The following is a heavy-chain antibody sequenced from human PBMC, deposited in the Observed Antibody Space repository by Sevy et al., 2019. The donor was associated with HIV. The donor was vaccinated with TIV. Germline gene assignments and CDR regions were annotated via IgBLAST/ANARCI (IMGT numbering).Heavy chain of an antibody. V-gene: IGHV3-11*01. J-gene: IGHJ3*02. CDR3: ARDRWAAAGAFDI. Sequence: GGSLRLSCAASGFTFSDYYMSWIRQAPGKGLEWVSYISSSGSTIYYADSVKGRFAISRDNAKNSLYLQMNSLRAEDTAVYYCARDRWAAAGAFDIWGQGTMVTVSS. D-gene: IGHD6-13*01. CDR1: GFTFSDYY. CDR2: ISSSGSTI.